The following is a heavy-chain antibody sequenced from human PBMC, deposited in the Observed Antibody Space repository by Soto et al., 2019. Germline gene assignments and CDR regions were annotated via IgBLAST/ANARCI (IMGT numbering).Heavy chain of an antibody. CDR3: ARVVKNFFDSRGYYSHAFDI. V-gene: IGHV4-30-2*01. J-gene: IGHJ3*02. CDR1: TPSISRGGYS. CDR2: ICHSAST. D-gene: IGHD3-22*01. Sequence: PSQTLSPTCAVSTPSISRGGYSCDWIRQQPGRGLEWMSYICHSASTYYKSPGKSRVTISVDRSKNQFSLKLSSVAAADVAVYYCARVVKNFFDSRGYYSHAFDIWGQGTMVTVSS.